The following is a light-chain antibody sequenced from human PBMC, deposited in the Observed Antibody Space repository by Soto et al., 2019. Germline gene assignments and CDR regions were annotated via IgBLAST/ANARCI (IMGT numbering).Light chain of an antibody. J-gene: IGKJ1*01. CDR3: QQRSTWPRT. CDR1: QSVSSY. CDR2: DAS. V-gene: IGKV3-11*01. Sequence: EIVLTQSPATLSLSPGERATLSCRASQSVSSYLAWYQQKPGQAPRLLIYDASNRATGIPARFSGSGSGTDFTLTISSLAPEDFAVYYCQQRSTWPRTFGQGTKVEIK.